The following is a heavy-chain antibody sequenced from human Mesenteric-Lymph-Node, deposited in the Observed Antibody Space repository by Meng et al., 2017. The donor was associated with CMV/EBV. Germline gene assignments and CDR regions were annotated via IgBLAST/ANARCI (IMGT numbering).Heavy chain of an antibody. CDR2: ISWNGGIV. CDR1: GFTFDDYA. CDR3: ASGGRGGYYYYYGMDV. Sequence: SLRLSCVASGFTFDDYAMHWVRQAPGKGLEWVSGISWNGGIVGYADSVKGRFTISRDNAKNSLYLQMNSLRAEDTAVYYCASGGRGGYYYYYGMDVWGQGTTVTVSS. D-gene: IGHD4-23*01. J-gene: IGHJ6*02. V-gene: IGHV3-9*01.